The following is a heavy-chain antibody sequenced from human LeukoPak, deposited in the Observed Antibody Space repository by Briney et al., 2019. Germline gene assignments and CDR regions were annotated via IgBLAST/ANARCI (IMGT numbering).Heavy chain of an antibody. J-gene: IGHJ4*02. Sequence: GGSLRLSCAASGFTFSNYGMHWVRQAPGQGLEWVALIWYNGSNKYYADSVKGRFTISRDNSKNTLYLQMNSLRAEDTAEYYCARGGSRRAALYFDYWGQGTLVTVSS. CDR1: GFTFSNYG. CDR3: ARGGSRRAALYFDY. V-gene: IGHV3-33*01. D-gene: IGHD6-6*01. CDR2: IWYNGSNK.